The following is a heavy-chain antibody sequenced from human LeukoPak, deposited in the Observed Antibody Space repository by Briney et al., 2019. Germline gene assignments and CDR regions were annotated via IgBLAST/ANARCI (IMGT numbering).Heavy chain of an antibody. CDR3: ARDERYDSSGYPFDY. J-gene: IGHJ4*02. CDR2: FNPDSGGT. V-gene: IGHV1-2*02. Sequence: ASVKVSCKASGYTFTGYYMHWVRQAPGQGLEWMGWFNPDSGGTNYAQKFQGRVTMTRDTSISTAYMELSRLRSDDTAVYYCARDERYDSSGYPFDYWGQGTLVTVSS. D-gene: IGHD3-22*01. CDR1: GYTFTGYY.